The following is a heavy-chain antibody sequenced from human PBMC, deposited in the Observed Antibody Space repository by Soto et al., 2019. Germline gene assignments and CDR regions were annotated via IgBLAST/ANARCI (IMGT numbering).Heavy chain of an antibody. CDR1: GGSISSGDYY. CDR3: ARERPDCSRLDP. CDR2: IYYSGST. Sequence: PSETLSLTCTISGGSISSGDYYWSWIRQPPGKGLEWIGYIYYSGSTYYNPSLKSRVTISVDTSKNQFSLKLSSVTAADTAVYYCARERPDCSRLDPWGQGTLVTVSS. V-gene: IGHV4-30-4*01. D-gene: IGHD6-13*01. J-gene: IGHJ5*02.